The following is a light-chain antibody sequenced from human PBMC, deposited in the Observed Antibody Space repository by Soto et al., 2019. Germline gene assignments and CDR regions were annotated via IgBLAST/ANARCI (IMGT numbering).Light chain of an antibody. J-gene: IGKJ1*01. V-gene: IGKV3-20*01. Sequence: EIVLTQSPGTLSLSPGEGATLSCRASQSVSSSYLAWYQQKPGQAPRLLIYGASSRATGIPDRFSGSGSGTDFTLTISRLEPEDFAVYYCQQYGSSPSFGQGTEVEIK. CDR2: GAS. CDR3: QQYGSSPS. CDR1: QSVSSSY.